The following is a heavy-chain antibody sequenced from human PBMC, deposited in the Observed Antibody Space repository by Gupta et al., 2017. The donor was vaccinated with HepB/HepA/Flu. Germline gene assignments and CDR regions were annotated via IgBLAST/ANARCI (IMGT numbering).Heavy chain of an antibody. CDR3: ARGRDGDYGYYMDG. V-gene: IGHV1-46*01. J-gene: IGHJ6*03. CDR1: GYTFPSYY. Sequence: QVQLVQSGAEVKKPGASVQVSCKASGYTFPSYYMHWVRQAPGKGLEWMGIINPSGGSTSYEQKLQGRVTMTRDKSTRTVYMELSSLRSEDTAVYYCARGRDGDYGYYMDGWGKGTTVTVSS. D-gene: IGHD4-17*01. CDR2: INPSGGST.